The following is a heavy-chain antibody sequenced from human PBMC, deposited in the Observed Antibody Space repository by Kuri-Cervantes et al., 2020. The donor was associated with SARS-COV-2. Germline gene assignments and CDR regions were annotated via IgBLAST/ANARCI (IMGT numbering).Heavy chain of an antibody. J-gene: IGHJ6*03. CDR1: GFTFSSYW. D-gene: IGHD2-2*03. CDR2: IKQDGSEK. CDR3: ARDGYCSRTSCYSYYYYMDV. V-gene: IGHV3-7*01. Sequence: GESLKISCAASGFTFSSYWMSWVRQAPGKGLEWVANIKQDGSEKYYVDYVKGRFTISRDNAKNALYRQMNSLRAEATAVYYCARDGYCSRTSCYSYYYYMDVWGKGTTVTVSS.